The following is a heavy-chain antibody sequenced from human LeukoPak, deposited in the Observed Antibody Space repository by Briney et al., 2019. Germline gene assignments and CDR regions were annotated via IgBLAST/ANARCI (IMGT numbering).Heavy chain of an antibody. D-gene: IGHD3-10*01. J-gene: IGHJ6*02. V-gene: IGHV4-39*01. CDR3: GGGSGSYSFDYYYYGVDV. Sequence: PSETLSLTCTVTGGSISSSRYYWGWIRQSPGKGLEWIGSIYYSGSTYDNPSLKSRITISVDTSKNQFSLNVTSVTAADTAVYYCGGGSGSYSFDYYYYGVDVWGLGTTVTASS. CDR2: IYYSGST. CDR1: GGSISSSRYY.